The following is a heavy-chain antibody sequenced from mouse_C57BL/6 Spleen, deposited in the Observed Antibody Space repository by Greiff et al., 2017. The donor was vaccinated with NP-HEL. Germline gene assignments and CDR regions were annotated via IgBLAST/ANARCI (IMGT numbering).Heavy chain of an antibody. CDR1: GFNIKDYY. V-gene: IGHV14-2*01. D-gene: IGHD1-1*01. CDR2: IDPEDGET. Sequence: VQLQQSGAELVKPGASVKLSCTASGFNIKDYYMHWVKQRTEQGLEWIGRIDPEDGETKYAPKFQGKATITAAQSSNTAYLQLSSLTSEDTAVYYCARSLYDGSSYGYFDVWGTGTTVTVSS. CDR3: ARSLYDGSSYGYFDV. J-gene: IGHJ1*03.